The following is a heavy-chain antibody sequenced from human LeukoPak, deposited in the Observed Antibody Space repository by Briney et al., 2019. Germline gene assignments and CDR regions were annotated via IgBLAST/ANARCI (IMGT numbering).Heavy chain of an antibody. CDR2: ISSSGSYR. V-gene: IGHV3-48*03. D-gene: IGHD3-10*01. CDR3: ARGMTDYYYGAGNEVDY. J-gene: IGHJ4*02. CDR1: GFTFSSYE. Sequence: GGSLRLSCVASGFTFSSYELNCVREAPGEGVGRVSYISSSGSYRYYADSVKGRFTISRDNAKNSLYLQMNGLRAEDTPVYYCARGMTDYYYGAGNEVDYWGQGPLVTVSS.